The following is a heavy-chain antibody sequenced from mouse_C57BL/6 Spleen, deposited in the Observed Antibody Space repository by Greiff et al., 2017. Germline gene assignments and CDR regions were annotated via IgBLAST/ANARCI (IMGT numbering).Heavy chain of an antibody. D-gene: IGHD2-5*01. Sequence: EVNLVESGGGLVQPKGSLKLSCAASGFTFNTYAMHWVRPAPGKGLEWVARLRSKSSNYATYYADSVKDRFHISRDDSQSMLYLQMNNLKTEDTAMYYCVRERENSNYGWFAYWGQGTLVTVSA. CDR1: GFTFNTYA. CDR2: LRSKSSNYAT. V-gene: IGHV10-3*01. CDR3: VRERENSNYGWFAY. J-gene: IGHJ3*01.